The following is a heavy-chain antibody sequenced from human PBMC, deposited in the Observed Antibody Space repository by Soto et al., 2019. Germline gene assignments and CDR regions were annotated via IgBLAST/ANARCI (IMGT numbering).Heavy chain of an antibody. D-gene: IGHD3-22*01. Sequence: TLSLTCTVSGGCISSGGYYWSWIRQHPGKGLEWIGYIYYSGSTYYNPSLKSRVTISVDTSKNQFSLNLSSVTAADTPVHYPARSRDSSLYYGMDVWAQGKTVYVS. CDR1: GGCISSGGYY. V-gene: IGHV4-31*03. J-gene: IGHJ6*02. CDR2: IYYSGST. CDR3: ARSRDSSLYYGMDV.